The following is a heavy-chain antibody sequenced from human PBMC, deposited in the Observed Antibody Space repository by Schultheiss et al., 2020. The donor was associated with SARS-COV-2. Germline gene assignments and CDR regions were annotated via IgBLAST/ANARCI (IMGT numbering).Heavy chain of an antibody. V-gene: IGHV3-23*01. J-gene: IGHJ4*02. CDR1: GFTFSSYA. CDR3: TTGRYYYGSGEPDY. D-gene: IGHD3-10*01. Sequence: GGSLRLSCAASGFTFSSYAMSCVRQAPGKGLEWVSAISGSGGSTYYADSVKGRFTISRDNSKNTLYLQMNSLRAEDTAVYYCTTGRYYYGSGEPDYWGQGTLVTVSS. CDR2: ISGSGGST.